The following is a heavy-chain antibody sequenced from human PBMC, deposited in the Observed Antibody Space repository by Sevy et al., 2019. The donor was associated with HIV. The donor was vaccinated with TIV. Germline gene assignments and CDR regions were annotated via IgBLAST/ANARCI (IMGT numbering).Heavy chain of an antibody. J-gene: IGHJ3*02. Sequence: GGSLRLSCAASGFTFSNAWMSWVRQAPGKGLEWVGRIKSKTDGGTTDYAAPVKGRFTISRDDSKNPLYLQMNSLKTEDTAVYYCTTPGVTFGGVIVNDAFDIWGQGTMVTVSS. CDR3: TTPGVTFGGVIVNDAFDI. D-gene: IGHD3-16*02. CDR1: GFTFSNAW. CDR2: IKSKTDGGTT. V-gene: IGHV3-15*01.